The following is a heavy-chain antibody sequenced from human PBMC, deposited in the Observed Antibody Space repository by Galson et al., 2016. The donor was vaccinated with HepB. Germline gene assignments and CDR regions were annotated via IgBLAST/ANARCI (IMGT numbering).Heavy chain of an antibody. CDR2: LSGSGGST. D-gene: IGHD6-6*01. J-gene: IGHJ4*02. Sequence: SLRLSCAASGFTFTNYAMSWVRQAPGKGLEWVSLLSGSGGSTYYAASLKGRVPISRDNSKNTVYLQMRSLRATDRAVYYCAKMGHSSSSYFFDSWGQGALVTVSS. V-gene: IGHV3-23*01. CDR1: GFTFTNYA. CDR3: AKMGHSSSSYFFDS.